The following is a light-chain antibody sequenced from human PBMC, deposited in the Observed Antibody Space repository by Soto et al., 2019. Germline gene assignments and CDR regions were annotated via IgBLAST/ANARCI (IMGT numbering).Light chain of an antibody. Sequence: DIVLTQSPGTLSLSPGERATLSCRASQSVLNNYLAWFQQRPGQAPRLLIYGISSRATGIPDRFSGSGSGTDFTLTISRLEPEDFAVYYCQQYGSSLLTFGGGTKVDNK. CDR1: QSVLNNY. CDR2: GIS. CDR3: QQYGSSLLT. J-gene: IGKJ4*01. V-gene: IGKV3-20*01.